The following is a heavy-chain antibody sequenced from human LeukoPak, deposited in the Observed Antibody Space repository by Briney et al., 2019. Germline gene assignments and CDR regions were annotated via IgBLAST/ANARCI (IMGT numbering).Heavy chain of an antibody. J-gene: IGHJ6*02. CDR1: GFTFSTYW. Sequence: PGGSLRLSCAASGFTFSTYWMSWVRQAPGKGLEWVSSISSRSSSIYYADSVKGRFTISRDNAKNSVYLQMNSLRAEDTAVYYCAGNYYYYAMDVWGQGTTVTVSS. CDR2: ISSRSSSI. V-gene: IGHV3-21*06. CDR3: AGNYYYYAMDV.